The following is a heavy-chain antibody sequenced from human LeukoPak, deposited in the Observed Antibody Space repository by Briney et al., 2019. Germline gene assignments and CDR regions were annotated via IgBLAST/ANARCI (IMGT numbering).Heavy chain of an antibody. CDR2: ISAGGETT. Sequence: PGRSLRLSCAASRFRFSTCPMGWVRQAPGKGLEWVSGISAGGETTFYADSVRGRLTISRDNSKNTLYLQMNSLRADDTAVYYCAKSLLTTATGTGRAFDIWGQGTMVTVSS. J-gene: IGHJ3*02. CDR1: RFRFSTCP. D-gene: IGHD1-1*01. V-gene: IGHV3-23*01. CDR3: AKSLLTTATGTGRAFDI.